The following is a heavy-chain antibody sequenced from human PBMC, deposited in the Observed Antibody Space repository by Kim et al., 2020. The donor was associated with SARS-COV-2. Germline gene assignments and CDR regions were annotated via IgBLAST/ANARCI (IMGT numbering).Heavy chain of an antibody. CDR3: ARDLETYYYDSSGYYPGFDY. D-gene: IGHD3-22*01. J-gene: IGHJ4*02. V-gene: IGHV3-11*04. Sequence: RFTISRDNAKNSLYLQMNSLRAEDTAVYYCARDLETYYYDSSGYYPGFDYWGQGTLVTVSS.